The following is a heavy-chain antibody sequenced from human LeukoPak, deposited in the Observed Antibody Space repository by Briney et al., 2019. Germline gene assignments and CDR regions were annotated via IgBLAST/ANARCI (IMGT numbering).Heavy chain of an antibody. D-gene: IGHD6-13*01. Sequence: GGSLRLSCTVSGFTLSSYEMSWIRQAPGKGLEWISSIEYSGGSAYYADSVKGRFTISRDDSKNTLYLQMNSLRAEDTAVYYCAKDSTAAAGPYYFDYWGQGTLVTVSS. V-gene: IGHV3-23*01. CDR3: AKDSTAAAGPYYFDY. J-gene: IGHJ4*02. CDR2: IEYSGGSA. CDR1: GFTLSSYE.